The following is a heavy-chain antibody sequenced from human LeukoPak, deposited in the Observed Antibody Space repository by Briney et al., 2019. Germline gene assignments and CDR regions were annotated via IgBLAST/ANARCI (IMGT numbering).Heavy chain of an antibody. Sequence: PSETLSLTCTVSGGSISSYYWSWIRQPPGKGLEWIGYIYYSGSTNYNPSLKSRVTISVDTSNDQFSLKLSSVTAADTAVYYCACHSSSWYQGWFDPWGQGTLVTVSS. V-gene: IGHV4-59*01. D-gene: IGHD6-13*01. CDR2: IYYSGST. CDR3: ACHSSSWYQGWFDP. CDR1: GGSISSYY. J-gene: IGHJ5*02.